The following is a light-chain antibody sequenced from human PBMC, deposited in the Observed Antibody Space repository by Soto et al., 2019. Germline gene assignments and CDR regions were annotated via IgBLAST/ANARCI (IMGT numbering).Light chain of an antibody. V-gene: IGLV2-14*01. CDR2: EVS. J-gene: IGLJ1*01. Sequence: QSALTQPASVSGSPGQSITISCTGTSSDVGAYTSVSWYQQHPGKAPKLIIYEVSNRPPGISTRFSGSKSASTASLTISGLQAEDEADYYCCSYAGSSTIYVFGTGTKVTVL. CDR3: CSYAGSSTIYV. CDR1: SSDVGAYTS.